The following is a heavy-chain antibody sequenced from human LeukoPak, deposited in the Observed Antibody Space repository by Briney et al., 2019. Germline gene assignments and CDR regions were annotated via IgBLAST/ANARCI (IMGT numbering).Heavy chain of an antibody. Sequence: GGSLRLSCAASGFTFSSYSMNWVCEAPGKGLEWVSSISSSSSYIYYADSVKGRFTISRDNAKNSLYLQMNSLRAEDTAVYYCARDFRFDSSGGYYGMDVWGQGTTVTVSS. CDR2: ISSSSSYI. CDR1: GFTFSSYS. J-gene: IGHJ6*02. CDR3: ARDFRFDSSGGYYGMDV. D-gene: IGHD3-16*01. V-gene: IGHV3-21*01.